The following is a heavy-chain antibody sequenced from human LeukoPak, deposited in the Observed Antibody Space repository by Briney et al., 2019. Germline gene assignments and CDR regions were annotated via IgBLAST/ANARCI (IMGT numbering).Heavy chain of an antibody. CDR3: ARDKGNYYYDSSGTIDY. Sequence: GGSLRLSCATSGFTFSTFWMHWVRQAPGKGLVWVSRINHDGSSTNYADSVKGRFTISRDNAKNTLHLQMNSLRAEDTAVYYCARDKGNYYYDSSGTIDYWGQGTLVTVSS. D-gene: IGHD3-22*01. CDR2: INHDGSST. CDR1: GFTFSTFW. V-gene: IGHV3-74*01. J-gene: IGHJ4*02.